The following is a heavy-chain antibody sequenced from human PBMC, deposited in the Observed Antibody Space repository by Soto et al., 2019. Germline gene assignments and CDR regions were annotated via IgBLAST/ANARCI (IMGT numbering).Heavy chain of an antibody. J-gene: IGHJ6*03. Sequence: GSLSLTCTVSGGSISSYYWSWIRQPPGKGLEWIGYIYYSGSTNYNPSPKSRVTISVDTSKNQFSLKLSAVTAADTAVYYCARLRDKKGSSWSPGYYYYMDVWGKGTTVTVSS. CDR2: IYYSGST. CDR1: GGSISSYY. V-gene: IGHV4-59*08. D-gene: IGHD6-13*01. CDR3: ARLRDKKGSSWSPGYYYYMDV.